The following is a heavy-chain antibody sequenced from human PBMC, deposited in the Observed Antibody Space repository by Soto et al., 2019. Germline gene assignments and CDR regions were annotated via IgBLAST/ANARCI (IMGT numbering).Heavy chain of an antibody. D-gene: IGHD3-9*01. CDR2: LRTYDGHT. Sequence: GASVKVSCKASGYTFTTYAISWVRQAPGQGLEWMGWLRTYDGHTDYAQNLQGRVTMTTDTSKNQFSLKLSSVTAADTAVYYCARACDYDILTGYYIDRPNWFDPWGQGTLVTVSS. CDR1: GYTFTTYA. J-gene: IGHJ5*02. V-gene: IGHV1-18*01. CDR3: ARACDYDILTGYYIDRPNWFDP.